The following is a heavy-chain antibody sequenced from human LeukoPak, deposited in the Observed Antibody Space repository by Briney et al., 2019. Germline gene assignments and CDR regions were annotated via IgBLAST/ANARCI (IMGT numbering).Heavy chain of an antibody. CDR3: ARGLITDIVAVPAAAYYYYMDV. D-gene: IGHD2-2*01. CDR1: GYTFTSYD. CDR2: MNPNSGNT. J-gene: IGHJ6*03. V-gene: IGHV1-8*03. Sequence: ASVKVSCKASGYTFTSYDINWVRQATGQGLEWMGWMNPNSGNTGYAQKFQGRVTITRNTSISTAYMELSSLRSEDTAVYYCARGLITDIVAVPAAAYYYYMDVWGKGTTVTVSS.